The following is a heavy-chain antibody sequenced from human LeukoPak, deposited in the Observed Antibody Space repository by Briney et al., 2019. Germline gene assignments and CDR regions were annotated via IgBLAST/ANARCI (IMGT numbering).Heavy chain of an antibody. CDR1: GFTFNNYA. V-gene: IGHV3-23*01. CDR3: ARDGIQLPDTLDY. CDR2: INGGDNGDNT. D-gene: IGHD1-1*01. J-gene: IGHJ4*02. Sequence: PGGSLRLSCAASGFTFNNYAMTWARQAPGKGLQWVSTINGGDNGDNTYYADSVKGRFTVSRDNSKNTVYLQMNSLRVEDTAVYYCARDGIQLPDTLDYWGLGTLVTVSS.